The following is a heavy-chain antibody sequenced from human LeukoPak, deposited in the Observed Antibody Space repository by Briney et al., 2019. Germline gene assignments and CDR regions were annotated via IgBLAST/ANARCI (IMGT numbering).Heavy chain of an antibody. Sequence: ASVKVSCKASGYTFTGYYMHWVRQAPGQGLEWMGWINPNSGGTNYAQKFQGRVTMTRDMSTSTVYMELSSLRSEDTAVYYCARDLIPNGQLVSHPVMDVWGKGTTVTVSS. J-gene: IGHJ6*03. CDR1: GYTFTGYY. V-gene: IGHV1-2*02. CDR3: ARDLIPNGQLVSHPVMDV. CDR2: INPNSGGT. D-gene: IGHD6-6*01.